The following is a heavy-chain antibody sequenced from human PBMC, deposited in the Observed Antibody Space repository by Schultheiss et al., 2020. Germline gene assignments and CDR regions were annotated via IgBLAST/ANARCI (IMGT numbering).Heavy chain of an antibody. CDR1: GFTFSSYD. V-gene: IGHV3-13*05. J-gene: IGHJ5*02. CDR3: TSRRTWFDP. CDR2: IGTAGDP. Sequence: GESLKISCAASGFTFSSYDMHWVRQATGKGLEWVSAIGTAGDPYYPGSVKGRFTISRDNAKNTLYLEMNSLRAEDTAVYYCTSRRTWFDPWGQGTMVTVSS.